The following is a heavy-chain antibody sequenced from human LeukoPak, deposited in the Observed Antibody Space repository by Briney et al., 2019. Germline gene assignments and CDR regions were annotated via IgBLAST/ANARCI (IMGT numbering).Heavy chain of an antibody. J-gene: IGHJ3*02. CDR3: ARDRGGYCSGGSCLDAFDI. CDR1: GFTFSSYS. V-gene: IGHV3-21*01. Sequence: GESLRLSCAASGFTFSSYSMNWVRQAPGKGLEWVSSISSSSSYIYYADSVKGRFTISRDNAKNSLYLQMNSLRAEDTAVYYCARDRGGYCSGGSCLDAFDIWGQGTMVTVSS. CDR2: ISSSSSYI. D-gene: IGHD2-15*01.